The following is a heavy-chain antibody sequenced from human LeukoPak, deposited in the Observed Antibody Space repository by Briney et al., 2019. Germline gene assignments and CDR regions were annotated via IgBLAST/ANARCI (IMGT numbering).Heavy chain of an antibody. Sequence: PGGSLRLSCAASGFTVSSNYMSWVRQAPGEGLEWVSVIYSGGSTYYADSVKGRFTISRDNSKNTLYLQMNSLRAEDTAVYYCARGMVRGPFPHDYWGQGTLVTVSS. CDR1: GFTVSSNY. CDR3: ARGMVRGPFPHDY. D-gene: IGHD3-10*01. CDR2: IYSGGST. V-gene: IGHV3-53*01. J-gene: IGHJ4*02.